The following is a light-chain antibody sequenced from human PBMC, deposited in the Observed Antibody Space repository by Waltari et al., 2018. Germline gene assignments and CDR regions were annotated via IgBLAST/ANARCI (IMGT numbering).Light chain of an antibody. Sequence: DIQMTQSPSSLSASVGDRVTITCRASQAIRIDLGWFQQKPGKAPKRLIHGASRLQRGVPSRFSGSGSGTEFTLTINSLQPEDFATYYCLQHNNYPLTFGGGTKVEI. CDR2: GAS. J-gene: IGKJ4*01. CDR3: LQHNNYPLT. CDR1: QAIRID. V-gene: IGKV1-17*01.